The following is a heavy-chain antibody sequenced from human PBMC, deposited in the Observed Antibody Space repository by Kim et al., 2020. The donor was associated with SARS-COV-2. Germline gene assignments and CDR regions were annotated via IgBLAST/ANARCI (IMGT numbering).Heavy chain of an antibody. V-gene: IGHV3-23*01. Sequence: FTISRDNSKNTLYLQMNSLRAEDTAVYYCAKDLTPLYYDFWSGYWRGFDYWGQGTLVTVSS. D-gene: IGHD3-3*01. CDR3: AKDLTPLYYDFWSGYWRGFDY. J-gene: IGHJ4*02.